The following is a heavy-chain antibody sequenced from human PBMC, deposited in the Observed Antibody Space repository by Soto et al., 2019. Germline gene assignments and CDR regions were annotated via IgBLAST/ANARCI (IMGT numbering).Heavy chain of an antibody. D-gene: IGHD3-3*01. CDR2: ISSSSSYI. J-gene: IGHJ5*01. CDR1: GFTFSSYS. V-gene: IGHV3-21*04. Sequence: GGSLRLSCAASGFTFSSYSMKWFRQAPGKGLEWGSAISSSSSYIYYAESVKGRFTIARDNAKNSLYLPMNSLRAEDKAVYYCPKEFDYWRGPNWFYTWGPGTLPTVSS. CDR3: PKEFDYWRGPNWFYT.